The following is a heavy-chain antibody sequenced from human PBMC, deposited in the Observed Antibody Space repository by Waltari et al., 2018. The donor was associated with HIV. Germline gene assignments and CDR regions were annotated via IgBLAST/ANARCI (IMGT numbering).Heavy chain of an antibody. CDR1: GFTFNRYW. CDR2: INNDGSST. Sequence: EVQLVESGGDLVQPGGSLRLTCAASGFTFNRYWMHWVRQAPGKGLVWVSLINNDGSSTSYADSVKGRFTISRDNAKNTVYLQMNSLRAEDTAVYYCASLSYGSGDRDFDYWGQGTLVTVSS. D-gene: IGHD3-10*01. CDR3: ASLSYGSGDRDFDY. V-gene: IGHV3-74*01. J-gene: IGHJ4*02.